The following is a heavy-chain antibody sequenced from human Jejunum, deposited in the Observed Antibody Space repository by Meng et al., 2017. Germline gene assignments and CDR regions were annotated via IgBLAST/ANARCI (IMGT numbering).Heavy chain of an antibody. CDR2: VTHSGTT. CDR1: GEPFTTFS. J-gene: IGHJ4*02. Sequence: QVQLQQWGAGRLKPSETRSLTCSVVGEPFTTFSWNWIRQPPGEGLQWIGEVTHSGTTNYAPSLKSRVTISLDTSNNQFSLKLTSVTAADTAVYYCARVGLGWSGFDSWGQGTLVTVSS. V-gene: IGHV4-34*01. CDR3: ARVGLGWSGFDS. D-gene: IGHD3/OR15-3a*01.